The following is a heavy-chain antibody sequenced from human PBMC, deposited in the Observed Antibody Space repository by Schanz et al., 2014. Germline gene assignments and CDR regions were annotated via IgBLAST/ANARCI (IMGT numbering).Heavy chain of an antibody. V-gene: IGHV3-48*01. Sequence: EVQLVESGGGLVQPGGSLRLSCAASEFTFSSYSMNWVRQAPGKGLEWVSYITTSSTTIHYAGSVKGRFTISRDNGKNSLYLQMNSLRAEDTAVYYCARDGYNAYDLKRGDYWGQGTQVAVSS. CDR1: EFTFSSYS. D-gene: IGHD5-12*01. J-gene: IGHJ4*02. CDR3: ARDGYNAYDLKRGDY. CDR2: ITTSSTTI.